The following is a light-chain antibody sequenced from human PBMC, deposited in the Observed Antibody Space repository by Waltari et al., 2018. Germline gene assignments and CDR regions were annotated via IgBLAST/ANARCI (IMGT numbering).Light chain of an antibody. V-gene: IGLV2-14*01. Sequence: QSALTQPASVSGSPGQSITLSCTGTNSDVGDYNYVSWYQQHPGKSPKLMIYEVSDRPSGVSNRFSGSKSGSTASLTISGLQAADEADYYCSSYTSNSISWVFGTGTKVTVL. J-gene: IGLJ1*01. CDR1: NSDVGDYNY. CDR2: EVS. CDR3: SSYTSNSISWV.